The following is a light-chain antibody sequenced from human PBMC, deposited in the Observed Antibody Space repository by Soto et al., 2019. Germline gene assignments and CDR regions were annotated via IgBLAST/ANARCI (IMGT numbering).Light chain of an antibody. CDR3: QQYGSSEII. CDR1: QSLTNPY. V-gene: IGKV3-20*01. Sequence: EIVLTQSPRTLSLSPGDRATLFCMARQSLTNPYIAWYQQKPGQAPRLLIYDISSRATGIPDRFSGSVSGTDFNLTITRLETEDFAVFYCQQYGSSEIIFGQGTRLEIK. J-gene: IGKJ5*01. CDR2: DIS.